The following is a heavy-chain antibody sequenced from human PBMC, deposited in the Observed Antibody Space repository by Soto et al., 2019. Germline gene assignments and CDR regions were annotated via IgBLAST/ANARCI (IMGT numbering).Heavy chain of an antibody. Sequence: GGSLRLSCAASGFTFSSYAMSWVRQAPGKGLEWVSAISGSGGSTYYADSVKGRFTISRDNSKNTPYLQMNSLRAEDTAVYYCAKASEYDSSGMDVWGQGTTVTVSS. CDR2: ISGSGGST. J-gene: IGHJ6*02. D-gene: IGHD3-22*01. CDR1: GFTFSSYA. V-gene: IGHV3-23*01. CDR3: AKASEYDSSGMDV.